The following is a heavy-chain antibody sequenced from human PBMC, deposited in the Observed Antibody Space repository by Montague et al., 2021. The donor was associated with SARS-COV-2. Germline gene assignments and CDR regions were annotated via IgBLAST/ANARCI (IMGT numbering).Heavy chain of an antibody. Sequence: SLRLSCAASGFTFSSYAMHWVRRAPGKGLEWVAVISYDGSNKYYADSVKGRFTISRDNSKNTLYLQMNSLRAEDTAVYYCARTYSGSYYSHFDYWGQGTLVTVSS. V-gene: IGHV3-30-3*01. CDR2: ISYDGSNK. CDR1: GFTFSSYA. J-gene: IGHJ4*02. D-gene: IGHD1-26*01. CDR3: ARTYSGSYYSHFDY.